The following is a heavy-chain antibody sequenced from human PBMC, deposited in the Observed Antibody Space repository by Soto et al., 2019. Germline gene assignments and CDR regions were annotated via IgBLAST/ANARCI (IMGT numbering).Heavy chain of an antibody. J-gene: IGHJ2*01. V-gene: IGHV3-33*01. Sequence: QVQLVESGGGVVQPGRSLRLSCAASGFTFSSYGMHWVRQAPGKGLEWVAVIWYDGSNKYYADSVKGRFTISRDNSKNTLYLQMHSLRAEDTAVYYCASPYCGGDCPSGWYFELWGRGTLVTVSS. CDR3: ASPYCGGDCPSGWYFEL. CDR1: GFTFSSYG. CDR2: IWYDGSNK. D-gene: IGHD2-21*02.